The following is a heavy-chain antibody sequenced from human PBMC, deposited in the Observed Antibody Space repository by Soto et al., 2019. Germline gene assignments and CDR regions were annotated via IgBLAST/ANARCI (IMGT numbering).Heavy chain of an antibody. CDR3: AREGGGCSGGSCYIPETFDI. D-gene: IGHD2-15*01. J-gene: IGHJ3*02. Sequence: QGQLVQSGAEVKKPGASVKVSCKASGYTFTSYGISWVRQAPGQGLEWMGWISVYNGNTNYAQKLQGRVTMTTDTSTSTAYMELRSLRSDDAAVYYCAREGGGCSGGSCYIPETFDIWGQGTLVTVSS. V-gene: IGHV1-18*01. CDR1: GYTFTSYG. CDR2: ISVYNGNT.